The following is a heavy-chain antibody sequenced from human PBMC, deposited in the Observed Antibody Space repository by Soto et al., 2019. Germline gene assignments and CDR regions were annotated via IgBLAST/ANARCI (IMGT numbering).Heavy chain of an antibody. CDR3: ATTAEELDTAMLKGLAH. V-gene: IGHV1-69*13. D-gene: IGHD5-18*01. J-gene: IGHJ4*02. CDR1: GGTFSNSA. CDR2: ILPIFGTP. Sequence: SVKVSCKASGGTFSNSAIIWVRQAPGQGLEWMGVILPIFGTPNYAQKFQGRLTISADEFSSTAYMELNILRSEDTAVYYCATTAEELDTAMLKGLAHWGQGSLVTVSS.